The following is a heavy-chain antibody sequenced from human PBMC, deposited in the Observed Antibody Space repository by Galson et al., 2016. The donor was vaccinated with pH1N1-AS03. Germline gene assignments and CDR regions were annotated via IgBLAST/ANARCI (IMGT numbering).Heavy chain of an antibody. CDR2: IYTGGTT. Sequence: SLRLSCAASGFTVSSNYTSWVRQAPGKGLEWVSVIYTGGTTQYADSVKGRFTISRDNSKNMLYLQMNSLRAEDTAVYYCARRSVAEMASGWAWGFDYWGQGTLVTVSS. V-gene: IGHV3-66*01. CDR3: ARRSVAEMASGWAWGFDY. D-gene: IGHD5-24*01. J-gene: IGHJ4*02. CDR1: GFTVSSNY.